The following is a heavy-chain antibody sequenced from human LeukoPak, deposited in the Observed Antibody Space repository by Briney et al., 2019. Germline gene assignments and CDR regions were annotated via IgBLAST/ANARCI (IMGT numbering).Heavy chain of an antibody. CDR2: ISGSGGST. V-gene: IGHV3-23*01. CDR3: VLRDSSSWYDSFDY. D-gene: IGHD6-13*01. J-gene: IGHJ4*02. Sequence: GGSLRLSCAASGFTFSSYAMSWVRQAPGKGLEWVSAISGSGGSTYYADSVKGRFTISRDNSKNTLYLQMNSLRAEDTAVYYGVLRDSSSWYDSFDYWGQGTLVTVSS. CDR1: GFTFSSYA.